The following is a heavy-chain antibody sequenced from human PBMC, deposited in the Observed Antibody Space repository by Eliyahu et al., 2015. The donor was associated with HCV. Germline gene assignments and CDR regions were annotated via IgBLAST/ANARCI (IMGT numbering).Heavy chain of an antibody. Sequence: QVQLVESGGGVVQPGRSLRLSCAASXFTFXSYGXHWVRQAPGKGLEWVAVISYDGSNKYYADSVKGRFTISRDNSKNTLYLQMNSLRAEDTAVYYCAKISGSYYTYYYYGMDVWGQGTTVTVSS. CDR3: AKISGSYYTYYYYGMDV. D-gene: IGHD1-26*01. CDR2: ISYDGSNK. V-gene: IGHV3-30*18. CDR1: XFTFXSYG. J-gene: IGHJ6*02.